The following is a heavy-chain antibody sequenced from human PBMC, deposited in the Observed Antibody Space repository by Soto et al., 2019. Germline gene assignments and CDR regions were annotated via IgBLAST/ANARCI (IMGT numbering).Heavy chain of an antibody. J-gene: IGHJ5*02. V-gene: IGHV1-8*01. CDR2: MNPNSGNT. CDR3: ARGIKYGDYSRWFDP. Sequence: QVQLVQSGAEVKKPGASVKVSCKASGYTFTNYDINWVRQATGQGLEYLGWMNPNSGNTGYVQKFQGRVPMTRDTSISTAYMELSSLRSEDTAVYYCARGIKYGDYSRWFDPWRQGTLVTVSS. CDR1: GYTFTNYD. D-gene: IGHD4-17*01.